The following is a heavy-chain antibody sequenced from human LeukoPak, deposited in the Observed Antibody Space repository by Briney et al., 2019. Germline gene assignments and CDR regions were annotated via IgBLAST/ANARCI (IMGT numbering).Heavy chain of an antibody. J-gene: IGHJ3*02. D-gene: IGHD5-12*01. V-gene: IGHV1-45*02. CDR2: ITPFIGNT. CDR3: ARSPFSGDDDAFDI. Sequence: TGASVKVSCKASGYTFTYRYLHWVRQAPGQALEWMGWITPFIGNTNYAQQFQDRVTITRDRSRNTVYMELNSLRFEDIAMYYCARSPFSGDDDAFDIWGQGTMVTVSS. CDR1: GYTFTYRY.